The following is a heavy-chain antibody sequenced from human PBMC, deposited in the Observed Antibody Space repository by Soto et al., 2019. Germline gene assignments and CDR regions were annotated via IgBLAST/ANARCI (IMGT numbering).Heavy chain of an antibody. CDR1: GFTFSSYG. CDR2: IWYDGSNK. J-gene: IGHJ4*02. Sequence: GGSLRLSCAASGFTFSSYGMHWVRQAPGKGLEWVAVIWYDGSNKYYADSVKGRFTISRDNSKNTLYLQMNSLRAEDTAVYYCARPPLGYCIGRSCYGSIDYRCQGTLVTGSS. V-gene: IGHV3-33*01. D-gene: IGHD2-15*01. CDR3: ARPPLGYCIGRSCYGSIDY.